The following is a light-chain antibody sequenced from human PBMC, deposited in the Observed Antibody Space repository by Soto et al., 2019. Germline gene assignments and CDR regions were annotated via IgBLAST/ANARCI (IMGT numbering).Light chain of an antibody. Sequence: QSVLTQSPSASASLGASFKLTCTLSSGHSSYAIAWHQQQPEKGPRYLMKLNSDGSHSKGDGIPDRFSGSSSGAERYLTISSLQSEDEADYYWQTWGTGIHYVFGTGTKLTFL. CDR2: LNSDGSH. J-gene: IGLJ1*01. CDR1: SGHSSYA. V-gene: IGLV4-69*01. CDR3: QTWGTGIHYV.